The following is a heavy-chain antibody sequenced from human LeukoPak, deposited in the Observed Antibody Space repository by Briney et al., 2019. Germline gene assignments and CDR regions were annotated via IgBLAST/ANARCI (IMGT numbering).Heavy chain of an antibody. D-gene: IGHD3-22*01. V-gene: IGHV5-51*01. CDR2: IYPGDSDT. CDR3: ARGRSYYYDSSGQLLDY. CDR1: GYSFTSYW. J-gene: IGHJ4*02. Sequence: GESLKISCKGSGYSFTSYWIGWVRQMPGKGLEWMGIIYPGDSDTRYSPSFQGQVTISADKSISTAYLQWSSLKASDTAMYYYARGRSYYYDSSGQLLDYWGQGTLVTVSS.